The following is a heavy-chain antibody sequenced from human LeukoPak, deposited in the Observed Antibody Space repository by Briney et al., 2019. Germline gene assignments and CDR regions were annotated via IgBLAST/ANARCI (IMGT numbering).Heavy chain of an antibody. CDR1: GYTFTSYD. J-gene: IGHJ5*02. V-gene: IGHV1-8*03. Sequence: SSVKVSCKASGYTFTSYDINWVRQATGQGLEWMGWMNPNSGNTGYAQKFQGRVTITSNTSISTAYMELSSLRSEDTAVYYCAKGSSGYYHGSYNWFDPWGQGTLVTVSS. CDR2: MNPNSGNT. D-gene: IGHD3-22*01. CDR3: AKGSSGYYHGSYNWFDP.